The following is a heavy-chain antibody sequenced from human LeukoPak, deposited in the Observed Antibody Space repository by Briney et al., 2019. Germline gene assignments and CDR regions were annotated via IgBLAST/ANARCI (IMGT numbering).Heavy chain of an antibody. CDR2: MNPNSGAT. Sequence: ASVKVSCKASGYTFTTYYMHWVRQAPGQGLEWMGWMNPNSGATKYAQKFQGRVTMTRDTSISTSYMELSRLISDDTAMYYCARGTTPAAGPYKWFDPWGQGTLVTVSS. D-gene: IGHD6-13*01. J-gene: IGHJ5*02. V-gene: IGHV1-2*02. CDR3: ARGTTPAAGPYKWFDP. CDR1: GYTFTTYY.